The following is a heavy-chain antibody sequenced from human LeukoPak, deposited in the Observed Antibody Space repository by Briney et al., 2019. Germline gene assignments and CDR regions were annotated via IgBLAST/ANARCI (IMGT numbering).Heavy chain of an antibody. CDR1: GGSISSSSYY. CDR2: IYYSGST. J-gene: IGHJ4*02. CDR3: ARVYDSSGYLGY. V-gene: IGHV4-39*07. Sequence: PSETLSLTCTVSGGSISSSSYYWGWIRQPPGKGLEWIGSIYYSGSTYYNPSLKSRVTISVVTSKNQFSLKLSSVTAADTAVYYCARVYDSSGYLGYWGQGTLVTVSS. D-gene: IGHD3-22*01.